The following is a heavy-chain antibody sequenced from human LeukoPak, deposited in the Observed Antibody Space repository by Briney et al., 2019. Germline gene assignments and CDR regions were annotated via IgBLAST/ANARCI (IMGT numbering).Heavy chain of an antibody. Sequence: SETLSLTCTVSGGSISGYYWSWIRQPPGKGLEWIGYIYYTGSTYYNPSLKSRVTISVDTSKNQFSLKLTSVTAADTAVYYCARVSRLGELSLGYWGQGTLVTVSS. CDR1: GGSISGYY. D-gene: IGHD3-16*02. CDR3: ARVSRLGELSLGY. V-gene: IGHV4-59*01. CDR2: IYYTGST. J-gene: IGHJ4*02.